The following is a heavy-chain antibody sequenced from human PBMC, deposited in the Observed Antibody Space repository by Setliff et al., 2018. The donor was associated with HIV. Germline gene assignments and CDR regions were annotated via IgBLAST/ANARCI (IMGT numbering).Heavy chain of an antibody. CDR3: ARDGFALFGVDYHYMDV. D-gene: IGHD3-3*01. Sequence: SCATSGFSFSSYGMHWVRQAPGKGLEWVAVISHDGSNKYYADSVKGRFTLSRENSKNTVYVQMNSLRTEDTAVYYCARDGFALFGVDYHYMDVWGKGTTGTVS. J-gene: IGHJ6*03. CDR1: GFSFSSYG. CDR2: ISHDGSNK. V-gene: IGHV3-30*03.